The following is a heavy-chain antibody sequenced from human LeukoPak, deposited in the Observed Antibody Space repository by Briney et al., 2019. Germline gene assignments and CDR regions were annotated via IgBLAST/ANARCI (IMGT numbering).Heavy chain of an antibody. CDR3: ARGGYSYGLDI. D-gene: IGHD5-18*01. CDR1: GGSISSSSYY. CDR2: IYYSGST. J-gene: IGHJ3*02. V-gene: IGHV4-39*07. Sequence: SETLSLTCTVSGGSISSSSYYWGWIRQPPGKGLEWIGSIYYSGSTYYNPSLKSRVTISVDTSKNQFSLKLSSVTAADTAVYYCARGGYSYGLDIWGQGTMVTVSS.